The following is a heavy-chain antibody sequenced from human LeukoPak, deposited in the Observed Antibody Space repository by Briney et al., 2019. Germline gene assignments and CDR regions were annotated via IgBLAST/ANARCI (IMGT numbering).Heavy chain of an antibody. J-gene: IGHJ4*02. CDR3: EREASILDY. CDR2: ISGSGDTT. Sequence: GGSLRLSCAASGFTFIANAMSWVRQAPGKGLEWVSVISGSGDTTYYEDSVKGRFTISRDNSKNTLYLQMNSLRAEDTAIYYCEREASILDYWGQGTLVTVSS. CDR1: GFTFIANA. V-gene: IGHV3-23*01.